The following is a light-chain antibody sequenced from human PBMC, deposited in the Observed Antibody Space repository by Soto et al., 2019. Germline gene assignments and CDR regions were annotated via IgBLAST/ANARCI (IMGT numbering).Light chain of an antibody. V-gene: IGKV3-20*01. CDR1: QSVGSNY. CDR3: HHYGTSAYT. CDR2: GAS. Sequence: IVLTQSPGTLSLSPGERATLSCRASQSVGSNYLAWCQQKPGQAPRLLIYGASSRATGIPDRFSGSGSGTDFTLTIRRLEPEDFAVSYCHHYGTSAYTFGQGTTLEIK. J-gene: IGKJ2*01.